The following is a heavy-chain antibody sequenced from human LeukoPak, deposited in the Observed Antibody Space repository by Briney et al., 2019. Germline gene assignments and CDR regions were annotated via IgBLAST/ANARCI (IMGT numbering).Heavy chain of an antibody. CDR1: GFAVKSSY. Sequence: PGGSLRLSCAASGFAVKSSYMNWVRQAPGKGLEWVSVLYAGGESYYADSVKGRFTISRDNSKNTLYLQMNSLRAEDTAVYYCARARPKYSSSSSLDYWGQGTLVTVSS. V-gene: IGHV3-53*05. D-gene: IGHD6-6*01. CDR2: LYAGGES. J-gene: IGHJ4*02. CDR3: ARARPKYSSSSSLDY.